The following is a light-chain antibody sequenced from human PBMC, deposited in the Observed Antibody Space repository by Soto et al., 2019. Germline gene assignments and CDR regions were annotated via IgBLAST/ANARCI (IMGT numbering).Light chain of an antibody. CDR1: SSDVGGYNS. Sequence: QSVLTQPASVSGSPGQSITISCTGTSSDVGGYNSVSWYQHHPDKAHKLMIYDVSNRPSGVSNRFSGSKSGNTASLTISWLQTEDEADYYCSSYTSSTTLVFGAGTKVTVL. CDR2: DVS. CDR3: SSYTSSTTLV. V-gene: IGLV2-14*03. J-gene: IGLJ1*01.